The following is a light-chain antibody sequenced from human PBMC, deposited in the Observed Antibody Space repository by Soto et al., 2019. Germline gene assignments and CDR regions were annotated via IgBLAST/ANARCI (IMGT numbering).Light chain of an antibody. V-gene: IGLV1-47*01. CDR2: RNN. J-gene: IGLJ1*01. Sequence: QSVRTQQPSASGTPGQRVTISCSGSSSNSGSNYVYWSQVLPGTALRLLCYRNNHRPTRDPDRCSGSKSGISAYLAISGLRSEDEADYYCAARDDSLGGFYVLGNGTKVTGL. CDR1: SSNSGSNY. CDR3: AARDDSLGGFYV.